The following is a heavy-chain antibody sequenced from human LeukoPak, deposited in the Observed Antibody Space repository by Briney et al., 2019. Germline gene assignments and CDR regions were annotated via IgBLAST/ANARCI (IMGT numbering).Heavy chain of an antibody. V-gene: IGHV7-4-1*02. CDR2: VNTNAGNP. Sequence: ASVKVSCKASGYTFTNYTINWVRQAPGQGLEYMGWVNTNAGNPTYAQGFTGRFVFSSDSSVSTAYLQITSLKADDSAIYFCASCNDSSGYFAYWGQGTLVTVSS. CDR3: ASCNDSSGYFAY. J-gene: IGHJ4*02. CDR1: GYTFTNYT. D-gene: IGHD3-22*01.